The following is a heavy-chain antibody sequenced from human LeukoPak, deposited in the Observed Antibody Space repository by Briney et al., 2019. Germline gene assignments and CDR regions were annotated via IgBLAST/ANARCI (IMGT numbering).Heavy chain of an antibody. J-gene: IGHJ4*02. CDR1: GFTFSSYS. Sequence: GGSLSLSCAASGFTFSSYSMNWVRQAPGKGLEWVSYISSSSSTIYYADSVKGRFTISRDNAKNSLYLQMNSLRDEDTAVYYCARDQYYYDSSASLGFDYWGQGTLVTVSS. CDR2: ISSSSSTI. CDR3: ARDQYYYDSSASLGFDY. D-gene: IGHD3-22*01. V-gene: IGHV3-48*02.